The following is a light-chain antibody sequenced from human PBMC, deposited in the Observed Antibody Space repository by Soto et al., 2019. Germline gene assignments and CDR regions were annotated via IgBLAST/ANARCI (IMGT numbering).Light chain of an antibody. CDR1: SSDFGGYDY. CDR3: NSYTNSSSLYV. Sequence: QSVLTQPASVSGSPGQSITISCTGTSSDFGGYDYVSWYQQYPGKAPKLMIYDVSNRPSGVSDRFSGSKSANTASLTISGLQAEDEADYYCNSYTNSSSLYVFGTGTKVTVL. CDR2: DVS. J-gene: IGLJ1*01. V-gene: IGLV2-14*01.